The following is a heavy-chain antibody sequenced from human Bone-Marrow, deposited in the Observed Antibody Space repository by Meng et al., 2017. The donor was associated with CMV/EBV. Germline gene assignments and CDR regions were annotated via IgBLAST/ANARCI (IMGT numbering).Heavy chain of an antibody. V-gene: IGHV3-9*01. CDR2: ISWNSGSI. Sequence: SCAASGFTFDDYAMHWVRQAPGKGLEWVSGISWNSGSIDYADSVKGRFTISRDNAKNSLYLQMNSLRAEDTALYYCAKDIGCSSTSCYTRLSYYYYGMDVWGQGTTVTVSS. CDR3: AKDIGCSSTSCYTRLSYYYYGMDV. D-gene: IGHD2-2*02. J-gene: IGHJ6*02. CDR1: GFTFDDYA.